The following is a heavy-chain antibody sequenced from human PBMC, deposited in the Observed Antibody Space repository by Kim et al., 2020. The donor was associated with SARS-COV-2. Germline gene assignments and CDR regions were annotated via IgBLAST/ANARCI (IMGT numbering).Heavy chain of an antibody. J-gene: IGHJ3*02. CDR3: VRTDYDYENPGAFDI. V-gene: IGHV3-48*04. CDR2: ISSSSSTI. D-gene: IGHD3-16*01. CDR1: GFTFSSYS. Sequence: GGSLRLSCAASGFTFSSYSMNWVRQAPGKGLEWVSYISSSSSTIYYADSVKGRFTISRDNAKNSLYLQMNSLRAEDTAVYYCVRTDYDYENPGAFDIWGQGTMVTVSS.